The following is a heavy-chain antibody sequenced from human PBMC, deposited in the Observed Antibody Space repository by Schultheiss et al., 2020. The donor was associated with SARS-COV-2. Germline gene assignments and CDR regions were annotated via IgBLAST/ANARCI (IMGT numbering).Heavy chain of an antibody. D-gene: IGHD5-12*01. Sequence: GGSLRLSCAASGFTFRSYWMHWVRQAPGKGLVWVSRINSDGSSTSYADSVKGRFTMSRDNAKNTLYLQMNSLRAEDTAVYYCTVADIVAMIRSDYWGQGTLVTVSS. CDR1: GFTFRSYW. J-gene: IGHJ4*02. CDR3: TVADIVAMIRSDY. CDR2: INSDGSST. V-gene: IGHV3-74*01.